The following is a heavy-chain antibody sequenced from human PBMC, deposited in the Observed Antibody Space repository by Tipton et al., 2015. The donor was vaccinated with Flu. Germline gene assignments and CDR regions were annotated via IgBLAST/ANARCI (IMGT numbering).Heavy chain of an antibody. CDR2: VSYRGAA. D-gene: IGHD2/OR15-2a*01. J-gene: IGHJ2*01. CDR3: AREHFFDVDLLDWYIDL. CDR1: GGSISGFS. Sequence: TLSLTCGVSGGSISGFSWSWIRQTPGKGLEYIGYVSYRGAAHYNPSLKSRVTISADESKNQLSLRLSSVTAADTAVYYCAREHFFDVDLLDWYIDLWGRGTLVKVSS. V-gene: IGHV4-59*01.